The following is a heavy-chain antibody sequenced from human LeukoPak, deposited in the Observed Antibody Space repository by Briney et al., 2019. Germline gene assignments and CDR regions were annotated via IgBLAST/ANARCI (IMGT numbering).Heavy chain of an antibody. J-gene: IGHJ5*02. D-gene: IGHD5-12*01. CDR3: VRGKGYSGYVDWFDP. CDR2: IYPGDSDT. CDR1: GYSFTSYW. V-gene: IGHV5-51*01. Sequence: GESLKISCKGSGYSFTSYWIGWVRQMPGKGLEWMGIIYPGDSDTRYSPSFQGQVTISADKSISTAYLQWSSLKASDTAMYYCVRGKGYSGYVDWFDPWGQGTLVTVSS.